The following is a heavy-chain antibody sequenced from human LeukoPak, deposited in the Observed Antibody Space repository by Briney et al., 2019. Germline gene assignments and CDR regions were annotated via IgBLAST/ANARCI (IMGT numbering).Heavy chain of an antibody. D-gene: IGHD1-26*01. V-gene: IGHV4-34*01. CDR2: INHSGST. J-gene: IGHJ4*02. Sequence: SETLSLTCAVYGGSFSGYYWSWIRQPPGKGLEWIGEINHSGSTNYNPSLKSRVTISVDMSKNQFSLKLSSVTAADTAVYYCASNSGSYSHYFDYWGQGTLVTVSS. CDR1: GGSFSGYY. CDR3: ASNSGSYSHYFDY.